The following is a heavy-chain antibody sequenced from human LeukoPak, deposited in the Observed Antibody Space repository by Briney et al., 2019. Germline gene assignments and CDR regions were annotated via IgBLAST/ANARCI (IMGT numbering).Heavy chain of an antibody. V-gene: IGHV3-23*01. J-gene: IGHJ3*02. CDR1: GFTFSNYA. D-gene: IGHD2-8*01. CDR3: AKDSFSHNGIYDALDI. CDR2: IGGGPV. Sequence: GGSLRLSCAASGFTFSNYAMTWVRQAPGKGLEWVSTIGGGPVYYADSVKGRFTISRDDSKNTLFLQMNSLRAEDTAIYYCAKDSFSHNGIYDALDIWGQGTMVTVSS.